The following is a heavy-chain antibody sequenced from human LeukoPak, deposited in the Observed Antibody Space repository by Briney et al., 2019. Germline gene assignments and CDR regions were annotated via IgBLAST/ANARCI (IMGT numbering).Heavy chain of an antibody. D-gene: IGHD3-10*01. Sequence: SETLSLTCTVSGGSISSYYWSWIRQPPGKGLEWIGYIYYSGSTNYNPSLKSRVTISVDTSKNQFSLKLSSVTAADTAVYYCARTHKTYNYGSGPLEDWGQGTLVTVSS. CDR2: IYYSGST. J-gene: IGHJ4*02. CDR1: GGSISSYY. V-gene: IGHV4-59*08. CDR3: ARTHKTYNYGSGPLED.